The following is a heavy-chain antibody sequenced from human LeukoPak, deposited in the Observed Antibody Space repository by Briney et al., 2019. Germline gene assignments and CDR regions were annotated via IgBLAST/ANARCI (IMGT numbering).Heavy chain of an antibody. J-gene: IGHJ4*02. V-gene: IGHV3-33*08. Sequence: GGSLRLSCAASGFTFSGFEMNWVRQAPGKGLEWVAVIWCDGSNKYYADSVKGRFTISGDNSKNTLYLQMNSLRAEDTAVYYCAGCSTVTTPFDSWGQGTLVTVSS. D-gene: IGHD4-17*01. CDR3: AGCSTVTTPFDS. CDR2: IWCDGSNK. CDR1: GFTFSGFE.